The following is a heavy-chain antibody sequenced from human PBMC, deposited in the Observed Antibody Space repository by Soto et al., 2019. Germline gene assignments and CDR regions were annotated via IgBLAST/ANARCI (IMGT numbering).Heavy chain of an antibody. J-gene: IGHJ5*02. CDR3: ARSMYNSALNWFGP. V-gene: IGHV4-59*01. Sequence: QVQLQESGPGLVKPSETLSLTCTVSHGSISDYYWSWIRQPPGKGLEWIGYVYYTGSTNYNPSLKSRVTMSVDTFKSQFSQRLSSVTAADTAVYFCARSMYNSALNWFGPWGQGLMVSVSS. CDR1: HGSISDYY. D-gene: IGHD3-22*01. CDR2: VYYTGST.